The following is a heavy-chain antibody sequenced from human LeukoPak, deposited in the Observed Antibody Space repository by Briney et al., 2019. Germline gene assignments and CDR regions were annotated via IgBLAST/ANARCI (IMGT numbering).Heavy chain of an antibody. J-gene: IGHJ6*03. D-gene: IGHD3-10*01. V-gene: IGHV3-23*01. Sequence: GGSLRLSCAASGFTFSSYGMSWVRQAPGKGLEWVSAISGSGGNTYYGDSVKGRFTISRDNSKNTLYLQMNSLRADDTGVYYCAKDRHMVRGATGGQYYYDYMDVLGKGTTVTISS. CDR3: AKDRHMVRGATGGQYYYDYMDV. CDR1: GFTFSSYG. CDR2: ISGSGGNT.